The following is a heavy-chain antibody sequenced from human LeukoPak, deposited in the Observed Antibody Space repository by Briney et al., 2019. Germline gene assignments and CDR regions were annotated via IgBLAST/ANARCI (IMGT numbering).Heavy chain of an antibody. V-gene: IGHV3-33*01. CDR3: ARDDLVLEENGFDI. Sequence: PGGSLRLSCAASGFTFSIYGTHWVRRAPGKGLEGMAVIGSNGRNKFYADSVTGRFSVSRDNSKNTMYLQMNSLRAEDTAVYYCARDDLVLEENGFDIWGRGTMVTVSS. CDR1: GFTFSIYG. CDR2: IGSNGRNK. J-gene: IGHJ3*02.